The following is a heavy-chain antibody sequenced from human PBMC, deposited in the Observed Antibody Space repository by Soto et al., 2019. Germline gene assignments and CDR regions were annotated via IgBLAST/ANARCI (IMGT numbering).Heavy chain of an antibody. CDR2: IIPMFGTT. CDR3: ARAAIHGSSWYFWFDP. CDR1: GGTFSSHA. Sequence: SVKVSCKTSGGTFSSHAINWVRQAPGQGLEWMGGIIPMFGTTNYAQKFKGRVTISADESTSTAYMELSSLRSEDAAVYYCARAAIHGSSWYFWFDPWGQGPVDTVST. J-gene: IGHJ5*02. V-gene: IGHV1-69*13. D-gene: IGHD6-13*01.